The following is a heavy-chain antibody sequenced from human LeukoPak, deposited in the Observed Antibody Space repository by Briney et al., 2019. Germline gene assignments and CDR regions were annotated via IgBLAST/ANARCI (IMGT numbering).Heavy chain of an antibody. D-gene: IGHD2-15*01. CDR2: IRYDGSNK. V-gene: IGHV3-30*02. CDR1: GFTFSSYG. J-gene: IGHJ4*02. Sequence: GGSLRLSCAASGFTFSSYGMHWVRQAPGKGLEWVAFIRYDGSNKYYADSVKGRFTISRDNSKNTLYLQMNSLRAEDTAVYYCAKDRGVGAVVAATPDYWGQGTLVTVSS. CDR3: AKDRGVGAVVAATPDY.